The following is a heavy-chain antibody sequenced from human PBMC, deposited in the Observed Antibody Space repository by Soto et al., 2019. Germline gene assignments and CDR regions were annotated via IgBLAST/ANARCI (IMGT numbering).Heavy chain of an antibody. CDR2: ISDDGTNK. Sequence: QVQLVESGGGVVQPGRSLRLSCAASGFTFSSYAMHWVRQAPGKGLEWVAVISDDGTNKDYADSVKGRFTISRDKSKSTLDQQMDSLRPEDTAVYYCARDGSYYDVLTEHYFDVWGQGTLVSVSA. D-gene: IGHD3-9*01. J-gene: IGHJ4*02. CDR1: GFTFSSYA. V-gene: IGHV3-30*04. CDR3: ARDGSYYDVLTEHYFDV.